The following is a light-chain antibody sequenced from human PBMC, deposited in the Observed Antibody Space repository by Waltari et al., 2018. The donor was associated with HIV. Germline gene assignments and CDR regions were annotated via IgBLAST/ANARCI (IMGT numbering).Light chain of an antibody. J-gene: IGKJ5*01. CDR3: LQALKIPST. Sequence: IVMTQSPLSLPVTPGEPASISCRSRQSLLLRNGYNYLDWYLQKPGQSPQVLMYLGSSRASGVPDRFSGSGSGTDFTLKISRVEAEDVGLYYCLQALKIPSTFGQGTRLEIK. CDR2: LGS. CDR1: QSLLLRNGYNY. V-gene: IGKV2-28*01.